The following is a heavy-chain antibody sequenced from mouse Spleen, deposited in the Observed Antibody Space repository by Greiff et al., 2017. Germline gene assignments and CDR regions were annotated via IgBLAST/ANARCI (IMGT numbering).Heavy chain of an antibody. Sequence: VQLQQSGPELVKPGASVKISCKASGYAFSSSWMNWVKQRPGKGLEWIGRIYPGDGDTNYNGKFKGKATLTADKSSSTAYMQLSSLTSEDSAVYFCAREAYGYYFDYWGQGTTLTVSS. J-gene: IGHJ2*01. CDR2: IYPGDGDT. CDR1: GYAFSSSW. V-gene: IGHV1-82*01. D-gene: IGHD1-2*01. CDR3: AREAYGYYFDY.